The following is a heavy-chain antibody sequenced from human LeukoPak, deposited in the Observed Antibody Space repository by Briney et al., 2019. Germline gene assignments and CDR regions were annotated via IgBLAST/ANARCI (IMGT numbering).Heavy chain of an antibody. CDR1: GGSISSYY. CDR2: TYYSGST. D-gene: IGHD4-17*01. J-gene: IGHJ4*02. Sequence: SETLSLTCTVSGGSISSYYWSWIRQPPGKGLEWIGYTYYSGSTNYNPSLKSRVTISVDTSKNQFSLKLSSVTAADTAVYYCARANSYYYGDLDYWGQGTPVTVSS. V-gene: IGHV4-59*01. CDR3: ARANSYYYGDLDY.